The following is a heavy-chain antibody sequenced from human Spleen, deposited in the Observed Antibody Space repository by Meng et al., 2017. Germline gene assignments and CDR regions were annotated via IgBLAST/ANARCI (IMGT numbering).Heavy chain of an antibody. CDR3: AKVHSNSPYFDY. CDR2: MYYSGST. J-gene: IGHJ4*02. V-gene: IGHV4-59*12. Sequence: QVQLKESAPGLVKPSETLSLTCTVSGGSFSSYSRSWIRQPPGKGLEWIGYMYYSGSTNYNPSLKSRVTISVDKSKNQFSLKLSSVTAADTAVYYCAKVHSNSPYFDYWGQGTLVTVSS. CDR1: GGSFSSYS. D-gene: IGHD6-6*01.